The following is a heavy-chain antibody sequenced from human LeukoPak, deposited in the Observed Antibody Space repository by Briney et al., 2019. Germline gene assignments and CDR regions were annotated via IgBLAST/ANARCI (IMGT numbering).Heavy chain of an antibody. CDR2: IYYSGST. CDR1: GGSISSHY. J-gene: IGHJ4*02. V-gene: IGHV4-59*11. D-gene: IGHD2-2*01. Sequence: SETLSLTCTVSGGSISSHYWSWIRQPPGKGLEWIGYIYYSGSTNYNPSLKSRVTTSVDTSKNQFSLKLSSVTAADTAVYYCASRLRDCSSTSCYLSYFDYWGQGTLVTVSS. CDR3: ASRLRDCSSTSCYLSYFDY.